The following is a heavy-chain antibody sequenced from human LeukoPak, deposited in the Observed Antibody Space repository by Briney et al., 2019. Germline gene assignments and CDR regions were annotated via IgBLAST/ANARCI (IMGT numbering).Heavy chain of an antibody. CDR3: AREPLRRDYDFWSGYYTTEFDY. V-gene: IGHV4-59*12. D-gene: IGHD3-3*01. Sequence: SETLSLTCTVSGGSISSYYWSWIRQPPGKGLEWIGYIYYSGSTNYNPSLKSRVTISVDTSKNQFSLKLSSVTAADTAVYYCAREPLRRDYDFWSGYYTTEFDYWGQGTLVTVSS. J-gene: IGHJ4*02. CDR1: GGSISSYY. CDR2: IYYSGST.